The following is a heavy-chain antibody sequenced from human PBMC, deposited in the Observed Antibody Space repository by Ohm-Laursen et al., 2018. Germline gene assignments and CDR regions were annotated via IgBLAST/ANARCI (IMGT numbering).Heavy chain of an antibody. CDR2: IFHSGTT. Sequence: SETLSLTCSVSGYSISSGYYWGWIRQPPGKGLEWIGSIFHSGTTYYNPSLKSQVTISVDTSKNQFSLKLSSVTAADTAVYYCARSTGYSSGWYRQAPWGQGTLVTVSS. V-gene: IGHV4-38-2*01. J-gene: IGHJ5*02. D-gene: IGHD6-19*01. CDR1: GYSISSGYY. CDR3: ARSTGYSSGWYRQAP.